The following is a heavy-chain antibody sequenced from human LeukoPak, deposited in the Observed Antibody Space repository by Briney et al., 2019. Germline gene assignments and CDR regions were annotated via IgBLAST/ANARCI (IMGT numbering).Heavy chain of an antibody. CDR2: ISSSSSYI. J-gene: IGHJ4*02. Sequence: GGSLRLSCAASGFTFSSYSMNWVRQAPGKGLEWVSSISSSSSYIYYADSVKGRFTISRDNAKNSLYLQMNSLRAEDTAVYYCAGTMESGSFTTFDYWGQGTLVTVSS. D-gene: IGHD1-26*01. V-gene: IGHV3-21*01. CDR3: AGTMESGSFTTFDY. CDR1: GFTFSSYS.